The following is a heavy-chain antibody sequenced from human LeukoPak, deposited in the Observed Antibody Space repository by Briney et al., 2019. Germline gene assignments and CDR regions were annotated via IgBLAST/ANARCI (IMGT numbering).Heavy chain of an antibody. Sequence: GGSLRLSCAASGFTFSSYAMHWVRQAPGKGLEWVAVISYDGSNKYYADSMKGRFTISRDNSKNTLYLQMNSLRAEDTAVYYCARELRERGSGSYYKRSFDYWGQGTLVTVSS. CDR2: ISYDGSNK. D-gene: IGHD3-10*01. CDR1: GFTFSSYA. V-gene: IGHV3-30*04. CDR3: ARELRERGSGSYYKRSFDY. J-gene: IGHJ4*02.